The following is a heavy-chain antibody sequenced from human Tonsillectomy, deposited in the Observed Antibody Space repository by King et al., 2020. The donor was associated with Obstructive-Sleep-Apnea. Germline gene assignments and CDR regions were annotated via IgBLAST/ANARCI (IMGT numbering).Heavy chain of an antibody. D-gene: IGHD2-2*01. CDR2: IYHSGST. J-gene: IGHJ4*01. CDR3: ARDLVGYCSSTSCKQGTDY. Sequence: QLQESGPGLVKPSETLSLTCTVSGSSISSGYYWGWIRQPPGKGLEWIGSIYHSGSTYYNPSLKSRVTTSVDTSKNQFSLKLSSVTAADTAVYYCARDLVGYCSSTSCKQGTDYWGHGTLVTVSS. CDR1: GSSISSGYY. V-gene: IGHV4-38-2*02.